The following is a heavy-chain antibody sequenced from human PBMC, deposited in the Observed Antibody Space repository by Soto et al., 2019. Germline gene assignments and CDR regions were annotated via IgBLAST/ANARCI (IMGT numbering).Heavy chain of an antibody. D-gene: IGHD1-1*01. J-gene: IGHJ4*02. CDR3: VRDWESTTQTWGFGDS. V-gene: IGHV1-69*08. Sequence: QVQLVQSGAEVKKPGSSVKVSCKASGGTFSSYTITWVRQAPGQGLEWLGRIIPIFGVTNYAQKFQDRVTIPADRSTTTAYMDLSRLRSEDTAVYYCVRDWESTTQTWGFGDSWGQGTLVTVSS. CDR1: GGTFSSYT. CDR2: IIPIFGVT.